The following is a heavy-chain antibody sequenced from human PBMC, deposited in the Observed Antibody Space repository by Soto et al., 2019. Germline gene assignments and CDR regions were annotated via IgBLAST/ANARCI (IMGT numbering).Heavy chain of an antibody. D-gene: IGHD1-26*01. J-gene: IGHJ2*01. CDR1: GFTFSSYW. Sequence: GGSLRLSCAASGFTFSSYWMHWVRQAPGKGLVWVSRINSDGSSTSYADSVKGRFTISRDNAKNTLYLQMNSLRAEDTAVYYCARRSGSYWYFDLWGRGTLVTVSS. V-gene: IGHV3-74*01. CDR2: INSDGSST. CDR3: ARRSGSYWYFDL.